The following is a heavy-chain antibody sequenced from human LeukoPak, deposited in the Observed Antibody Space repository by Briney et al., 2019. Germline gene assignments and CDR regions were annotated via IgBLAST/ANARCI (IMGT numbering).Heavy chain of an antibody. J-gene: IGHJ3*02. V-gene: IGHV4-39*07. CDR2: ISYIGST. CDR1: GGSISSSGYY. Sequence: PSETLSLTCTVSGGSISSSGYYWGWIRQSPGKGLEWIGSISYIGSTYYNPSLKSRVTISVDTSKNQLSLKLGSVTAADTAVYYCARDRPRIVVVAAEAFDIWGQGTMVTVSS. D-gene: IGHD2-2*01. CDR3: ARDRPRIVVVAAEAFDI.